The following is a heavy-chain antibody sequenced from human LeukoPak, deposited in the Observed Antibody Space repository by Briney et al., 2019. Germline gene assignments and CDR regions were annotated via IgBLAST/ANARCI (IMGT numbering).Heavy chain of an antibody. CDR2: ISWNSGSI. Sequence: PGGSLRLSCAASGFTFDDYAMHWVRQAPGKGLEWVSGISWNSGSIGYADSVKGRFTISRDNAKNSLYLQMNSLRAEDTALYYCAKDIVGDYYDSSGYLDYWGQGTLVTVSS. CDR1: GFTFDDYA. J-gene: IGHJ4*02. V-gene: IGHV3-9*01. D-gene: IGHD3-22*01. CDR3: AKDIVGDYYDSSGYLDY.